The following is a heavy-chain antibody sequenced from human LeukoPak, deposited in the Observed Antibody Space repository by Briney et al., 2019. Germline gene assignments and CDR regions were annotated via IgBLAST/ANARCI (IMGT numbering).Heavy chain of an antibody. D-gene: IGHD3-10*01. CDR1: GFTVSSYA. J-gene: IGHJ4*02. CDR2: ISASGVSP. V-gene: IGHV3-23*01. Sequence: GGTPRLSGAASGFTVSSYAMAGGPHAPGKGLGRGSSISASGVSPSSAAPVKGRFPLSRDNSKNTLYLQMNSLRGDDTAVYYCAKRIEVSWSYSLDYWGQGTLVTVSS. CDR3: AKRIEVSWSYSLDY.